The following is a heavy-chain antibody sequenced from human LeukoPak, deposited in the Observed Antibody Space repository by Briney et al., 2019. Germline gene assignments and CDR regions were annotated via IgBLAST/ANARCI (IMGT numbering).Heavy chain of an antibody. D-gene: IGHD5-18*01. CDR1: GGSFSGYY. CDR3: ARGGRGYSYVY. J-gene: IGHJ4*02. CDR2: INHSGST. Sequence: PSETLSLTCAVYGGSFSGYYWSWIRQPPGKGLEWIGEINHSGSTNYNPSLKSRVTISVDTSKNQFSLKLSSVTAADTAVYYCARGGRGYSYVYWGQGTLVTVSS. V-gene: IGHV4-34*01.